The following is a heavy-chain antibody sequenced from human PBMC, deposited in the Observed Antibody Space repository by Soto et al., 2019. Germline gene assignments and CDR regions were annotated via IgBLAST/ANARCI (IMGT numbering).Heavy chain of an antibody. J-gene: IGHJ5*02. Sequence: EVQLLESGGGLVQPGGSLRLSCAASGFTFNTYAMSWVRQAPGKGLEWVSAISGSGGSTYYADSVKGRFTISRDNSKNTLYLQMNSLRAEDTAVYYCAKSAGWNIVVVPAAPSWGQGTLVTVSS. D-gene: IGHD2-2*01. CDR3: AKSAGWNIVVVPAAPS. CDR1: GFTFNTYA. CDR2: ISGSGGST. V-gene: IGHV3-23*01.